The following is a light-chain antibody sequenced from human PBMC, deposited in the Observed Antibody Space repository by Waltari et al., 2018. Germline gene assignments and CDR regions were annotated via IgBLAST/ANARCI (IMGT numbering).Light chain of an antibody. Sequence: SYELTQPPSVSVAPGQTARITGDGDKIGSKNGPWYQHKPGQAPVLVVYVVGDRPSGIPGRFSGSNAGNTAALTISRVDAGDEAEYYCQVWDSGSNHYVFGTVTKVTVL. CDR2: VVG. J-gene: IGLJ1*01. V-gene: IGLV3-21*02. CDR3: QVWDSGSNHYV. CDR1: KIGSKN.